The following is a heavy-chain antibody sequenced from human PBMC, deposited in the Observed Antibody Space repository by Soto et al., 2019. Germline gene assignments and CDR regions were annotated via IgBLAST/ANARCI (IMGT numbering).Heavy chain of an antibody. CDR3: ARVGSIVATMDDAFDI. D-gene: IGHD5-12*01. CDR2: INHSGST. CDR1: GGSFSGYY. V-gene: IGHV4-34*01. J-gene: IGHJ3*02. Sequence: QVQLQQWGAGLLKPSETLSLTCAVYGGSFSGYYWSWIRQPPAKGLEWSGKINHSGSTNYNPSRKSRVPISVDTAKIQLSLKLSSVTAADTAVYYCARVGSIVATMDDAFDIWGQGTMVTVSS.